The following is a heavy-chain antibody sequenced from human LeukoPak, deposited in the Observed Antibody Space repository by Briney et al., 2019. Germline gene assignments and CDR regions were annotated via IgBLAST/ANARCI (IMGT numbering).Heavy chain of an antibody. CDR1: GFTFSNYA. CDR2: FSGIVGIT. J-gene: IGHJ4*02. D-gene: IGHD2-15*01. V-gene: IGHV3-23*01. Sequence: PGGSLRLSCAASGFTFSNYAMSWIRQAPGKGLEWVSTFSGIVGITYYADSVKGRFTISRDNSKNTLYLQMNSLRAEDTAVYYCAKDLVHCRGGNSHDYFKNGGQGTLVTVPS. CDR3: AKDLVHCRGGNSHDYFKN.